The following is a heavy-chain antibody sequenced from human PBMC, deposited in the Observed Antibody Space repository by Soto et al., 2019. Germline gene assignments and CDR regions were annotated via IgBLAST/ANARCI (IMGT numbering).Heavy chain of an antibody. D-gene: IGHD6-19*01. V-gene: IGHV4-34*01. CDR2: TNHSGST. Sequence: SETLSLTCAVYGGSLSGYYWSWIRQPPGKGLEWIGETNHSGSTNYNPSLKSRVTISVDTSKNQFSLKLSSVTAADTAVYYCARYSSPLNWFDPWGQGTLVTVSS. CDR3: ARYSSPLNWFDP. CDR1: GGSLSGYY. J-gene: IGHJ5*02.